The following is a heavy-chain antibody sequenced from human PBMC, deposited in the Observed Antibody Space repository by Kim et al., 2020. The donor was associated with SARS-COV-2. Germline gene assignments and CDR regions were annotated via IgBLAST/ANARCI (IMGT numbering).Heavy chain of an antibody. D-gene: IGHD3-22*01. Sequence: GGSLRLSCAASGFTFSSYAMHWVRQAPGKGLEWVAVISYDGSNKYYADSVKGRFTISRDNSKNTLYLQMNSLRAEDTAVYYCASGRDGYYYDSSGLDYWG. J-gene: IGHJ4*01. V-gene: IGHV3-30-3*01. CDR2: ISYDGSNK. CDR1: GFTFSSYA. CDR3: ASGRDGYYYDSSGLDY.